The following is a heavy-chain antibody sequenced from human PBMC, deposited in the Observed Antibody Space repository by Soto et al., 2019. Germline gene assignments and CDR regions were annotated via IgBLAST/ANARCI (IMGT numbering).Heavy chain of an antibody. CDR2: ISGSGGST. Sequence: EVQLLESGGGLVQPGGSLRLSCAASGFTFSSYAMSWVRQAPGKGLEWVSAISGSGGSTYYADSVKGRFTISRDNSKNTLYLQMNSLRAEDTAAYYCAGLSCTNGVCFHSGVGDYWGQGTLVTVSS. J-gene: IGHJ4*02. CDR3: AGLSCTNGVCFHSGVGDY. V-gene: IGHV3-23*01. CDR1: GFTFSSYA. D-gene: IGHD2-8*01.